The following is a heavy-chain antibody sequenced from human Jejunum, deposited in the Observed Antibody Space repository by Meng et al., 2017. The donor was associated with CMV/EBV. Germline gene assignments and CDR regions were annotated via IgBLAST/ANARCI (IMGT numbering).Heavy chain of an antibody. D-gene: IGHD5-18*01. CDR1: GYSFTGYY. J-gene: IGHJ4*02. CDR2: INPNTGGT. V-gene: IGHV1-2*06. Sequence: QVQLVQSGAEVKKPGAPPKVSCKAFGYSFTGYYVHWVRQAPGQGLEWMGQINPNTGGTNYAQKFLGRVTMTRDTSVSTAYMEVTSLTPDDTAVYFCARAPGYSYEIWGQGTLVTVSS. CDR3: ARAPGYSYEI.